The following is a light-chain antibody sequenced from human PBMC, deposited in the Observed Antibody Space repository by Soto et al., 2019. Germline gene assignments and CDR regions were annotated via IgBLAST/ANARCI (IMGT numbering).Light chain of an antibody. CDR2: GAS. V-gene: IGKV3-15*01. J-gene: IGKJ1*01. CDR3: QQYDNWPPT. CDR1: QSVSSN. Sequence: ERVMTQSPATLSVSPGERATLSCRASQSVSSNLAWYQQKPGQPPRLLIYGASTRASGIPARFSGSGSGTEVTLTISSLQSEDSAVYYCQQYDNWPPTFGQGTKVEIK.